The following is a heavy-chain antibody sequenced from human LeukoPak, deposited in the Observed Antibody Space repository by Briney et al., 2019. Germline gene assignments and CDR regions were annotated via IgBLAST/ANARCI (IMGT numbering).Heavy chain of an antibody. CDR3: ARGVDY. J-gene: IGHJ4*02. CDR1: GYSFTAYY. Sequence: ASVKVSCKASGYSFTAYYMHWVRQAPGQGLEYMGWINPNSGGTNSSQKFQDRVTLTRDTSISTAYMELSSLTSDDTAVYYCARGVDYWGQGTLVTVSS. V-gene: IGHV1-2*02. CDR2: INPNSGGT.